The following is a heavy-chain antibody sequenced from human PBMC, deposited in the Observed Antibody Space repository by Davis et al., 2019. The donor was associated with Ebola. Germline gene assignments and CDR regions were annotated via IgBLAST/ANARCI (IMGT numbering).Heavy chain of an antibody. CDR3: ARGTDYYDSSGYYGY. D-gene: IGHD3-22*01. CDR2: IYSGGST. J-gene: IGHJ4*02. CDR1: GFTVSSNY. V-gene: IGHV3-53*04. Sequence: PGGSLRLSCAASGFTVSSNYMSWVRQAPGKGLEWVSVIYSGGSTYYADSVKGRFTISRHNSKNTLYLQMNSLRAEDTAVYYCARGTDYYDSSGYYGYWGQGTLVTVSS.